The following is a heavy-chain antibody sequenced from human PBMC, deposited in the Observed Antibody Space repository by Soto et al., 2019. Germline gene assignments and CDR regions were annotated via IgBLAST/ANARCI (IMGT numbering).Heavy chain of an antibody. CDR1: GYIFTDYS. CDR3: ARGVTRTECSWSWWCDP. J-gene: IGHJ5*02. Sequence: QVHLVQSGAEVKRPGASVKISCKTFGYIFTDYSIHWVRQAPGQGLEWMGKINPSDGSTKYALNCEVRISMTSDTSTATVDMELGSLRSDDTAVFYCARGVTRTECSWSWWCDPWGQGTVVTASS. V-gene: IGHV1-46*01. D-gene: IGHD2-2*01. CDR2: INPSDGST.